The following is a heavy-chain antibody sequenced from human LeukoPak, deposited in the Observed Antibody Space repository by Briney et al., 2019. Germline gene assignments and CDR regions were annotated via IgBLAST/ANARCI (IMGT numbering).Heavy chain of an antibody. J-gene: IGHJ4*02. CDR2: IYHSRTT. D-gene: IGHD2-2*01. CDR1: GYSISSGYY. V-gene: IGHV4-38-2*02. CDR3: ARVDIVVLPSADFDY. Sequence: KPSETLSLTCTVSGYSISSGYYWGWIRQPPGKGLEWIGSIYHSRTTYYNPSLKSRVTISVDTSKNQFSLKLSSVTAADTAVYYCARVDIVVLPSADFDYWGQGTLVTVSS.